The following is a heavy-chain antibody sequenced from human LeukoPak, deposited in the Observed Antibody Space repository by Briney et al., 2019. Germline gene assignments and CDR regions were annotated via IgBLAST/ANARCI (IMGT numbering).Heavy chain of an antibody. CDR1: GGSFSGYY. D-gene: IGHD1-7*01. CDR2: INHSGST. J-gene: IGHJ5*02. Sequence: SETLSLTCAVYGGSFSGYYWSWIRQPPGKGLEWIGEINHSGSTNYNPSLKSRVTISVDTSKNQFSLKLSSVTAADTAVYYCARGPYNWNYGQGPRREFDPWGQGTLVTVSS. CDR3: ARGPYNWNYGQGPRREFDP. V-gene: IGHV4-34*01.